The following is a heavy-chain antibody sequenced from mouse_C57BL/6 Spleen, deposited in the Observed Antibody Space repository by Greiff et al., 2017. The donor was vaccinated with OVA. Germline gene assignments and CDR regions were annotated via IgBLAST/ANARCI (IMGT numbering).Heavy chain of an antibody. J-gene: IGHJ2*01. CDR3: TRLRATGVPYYFDY. CDR2: LDPENGDT. V-gene: IGHV14-4*01. CDR1: GFNIKDDY. Sequence: VQLQQSGAELVRPGASVKLSCTASGFNIKDDYMHWVKQRPEQGLEWIGWLDPENGDTEYASKFQGKATITADTSSNTAYLQLSSLTSEDTAVYNCTRLRATGVPYYFDYWGKGTTLTVSS. D-gene: IGHD1-1*01.